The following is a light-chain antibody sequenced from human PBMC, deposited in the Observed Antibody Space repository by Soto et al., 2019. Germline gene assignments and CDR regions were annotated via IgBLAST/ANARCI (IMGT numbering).Light chain of an antibody. CDR1: QGISNY. Sequence: DIQMTQSPSSLSASVGDGVTITCRASQGISNYLAWYQQQPGKVPKLLIYVASTLQSGIPSRFSGSGSGTDFTLTISSLQPEDGATYYCQKYNSAPWTFGQGTKVEIK. J-gene: IGKJ1*01. V-gene: IGKV1-27*01. CDR2: VAS. CDR3: QKYNSAPWT.